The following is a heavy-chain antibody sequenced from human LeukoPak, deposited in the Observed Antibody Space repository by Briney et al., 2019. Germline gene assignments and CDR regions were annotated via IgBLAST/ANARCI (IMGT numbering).Heavy chain of an antibody. Sequence: TGGSLRLSCAASGFTFDDYAMHWVRQAPGKGLEWVSSISWNSDSVAYADSVKGRFTISRDNAKNTLSPQMNSLRVEDTALYYCAKDLGYGDYEADFDYWGQGTLVTVSS. V-gene: IGHV3-9*01. D-gene: IGHD4-17*01. CDR3: AKDLGYGDYEADFDY. CDR2: ISWNSDSV. CDR1: GFTFDDYA. J-gene: IGHJ4*02.